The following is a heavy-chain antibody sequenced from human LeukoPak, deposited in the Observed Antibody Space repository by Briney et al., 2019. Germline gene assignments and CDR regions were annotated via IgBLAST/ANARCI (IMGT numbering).Heavy chain of an antibody. D-gene: IGHD6-19*01. Sequence: SETLSLTCTVSGGSISSYYWSWIRQPPGKGLEWIGYIYYSGSTNYNPSLKSRVTISVDTSKNQFSLKLSSVTAADTAVYYCARGGSGRLGYWGQGTLVTVSS. CDR1: GGSISSYY. V-gene: IGHV4-59*01. J-gene: IGHJ4*02. CDR2: IYYSGST. CDR3: ARGGSGRLGY.